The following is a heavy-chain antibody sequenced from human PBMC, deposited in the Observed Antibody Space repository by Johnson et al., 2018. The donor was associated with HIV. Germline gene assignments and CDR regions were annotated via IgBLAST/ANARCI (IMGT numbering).Heavy chain of an antibody. D-gene: IGHD1-1*01. CDR1: GFTFSDHY. CDR3: ARDLGGTRGNAFDI. Sequence: VQLVESGGGLVKAGGSLRLSCAASGFTFSDHYMTWIRQAPGKGLECISSISSSGRTTYYADSVKGRFTISRNNVQNSMLLQMNSLRVEDTAVYYCARDLGGTRGNAFDIWGQGTMVTVSS. J-gene: IGHJ3*02. CDR2: ISSSGRTT. V-gene: IGHV3-11*01.